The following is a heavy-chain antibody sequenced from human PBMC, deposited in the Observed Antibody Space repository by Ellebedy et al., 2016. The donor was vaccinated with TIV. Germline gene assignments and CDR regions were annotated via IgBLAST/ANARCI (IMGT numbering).Heavy chain of an antibody. J-gene: IGHJ4*01. CDR3: AREFDNSARHFDF. D-gene: IGHD2-21*01. CDR1: EFTFSDYN. CDR2: VSYHGSDK. V-gene: IGHV3-30-3*01. Sequence: GESLKISCAASEFTFSDYNMHWVRQGPGKGLEWVAAVSYHGSDKYYADSVKGRFTISRDNSKSTLYLQMNSLRREDTAVYYCAREFDNSARHFDFWGQGTLVTVSS.